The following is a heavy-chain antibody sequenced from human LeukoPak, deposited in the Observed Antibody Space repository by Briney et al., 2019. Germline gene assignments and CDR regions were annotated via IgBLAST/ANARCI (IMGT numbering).Heavy chain of an antibody. D-gene: IGHD2-21*02. CDR3: ARDRGGDWEFDY. V-gene: IGHV4-4*07. CDR1: GGSLSSYY. Sequence: SDTLSLTCTVSGGSLSSYYWSWIRQAAGKGLEWIGRIYTLGSTNYNPSLKSRVTMSVATSKNQFSLKLSSVTAADTAVYYCARDRGGDWEFDYWGQGTLVTVSS. CDR2: IYTLGST. J-gene: IGHJ4*02.